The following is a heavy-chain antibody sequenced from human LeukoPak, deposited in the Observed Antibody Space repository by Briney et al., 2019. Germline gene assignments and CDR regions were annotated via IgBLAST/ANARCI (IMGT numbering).Heavy chain of an antibody. D-gene: IGHD3-22*01. CDR1: GYTFTSYY. V-gene: IGHV1-46*01. J-gene: IGHJ4*02. CDR3: ARLLNYYDSSGYYQYYFDY. Sequence: ASVKVSCKASGYTFTSYYLHWVRQAPGQGLGWMGIINPSDGSASYAQKFQGRVTMDRDTSTSTVYMELSSLRSEDTAVYYCARLLNYYDSSGYYQYYFDYWGQGTLVTVSS. CDR2: INPSDGSA.